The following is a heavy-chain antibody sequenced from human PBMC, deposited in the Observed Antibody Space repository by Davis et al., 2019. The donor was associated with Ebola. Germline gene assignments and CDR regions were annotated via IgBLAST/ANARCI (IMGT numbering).Heavy chain of an antibody. J-gene: IGHJ6*02. CDR1: NYTFTSYG. Sequence: AASVKVSCKASNYTFTSYGISWVRQAPGQGLEWMGWISAYKGNINYAQKFLGRVTMTTDTSTSTAYMELRSLRSDDTAVYYCARDHFTAAAGISGMDVWGQGTTVTVSS. V-gene: IGHV1-18*01. D-gene: IGHD6-13*01. CDR2: ISAYKGNI. CDR3: ARDHFTAAAGISGMDV.